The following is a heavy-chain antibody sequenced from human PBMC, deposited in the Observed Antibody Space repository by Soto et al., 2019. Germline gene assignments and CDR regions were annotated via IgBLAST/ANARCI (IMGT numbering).Heavy chain of an antibody. V-gene: IGHV3-23*01. CDR3: AKAYFVWSSEQPYSSAH. J-gene: IGHJ4*02. CDR1: GFTFSNYA. Sequence: EVQLLDSGGGLVQPGGSLRLSCAASGFTFSNYAMTWVRQGPGKGLEWVSGISGSGGRSYYADSVKGRFTISRDTSKSTLYLQMNSLRAEDTAVYYCAKAYFVWSSEQPYSSAHWGQGTLVTASS. D-gene: IGHD3-16*01. CDR2: ISGSGGRS.